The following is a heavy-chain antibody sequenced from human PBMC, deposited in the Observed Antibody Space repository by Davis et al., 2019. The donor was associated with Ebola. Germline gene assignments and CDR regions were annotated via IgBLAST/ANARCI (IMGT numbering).Heavy chain of an antibody. CDR1: GFTLSDHY. CDR2: TRNKANGYTT. Sequence: GESLKISCAASGFTLSDHYMDWVRQAPGQGLEWVGRTRNKANGYTTEYAASVKGRFTVSRDDSKNSLYLQMNTLGTEDTAVYYCAKAGSSGWRDFDYWGQGTLVTVSS. J-gene: IGHJ4*02. V-gene: IGHV3-72*01. CDR3: AKAGSSGWRDFDY. D-gene: IGHD6-25*01.